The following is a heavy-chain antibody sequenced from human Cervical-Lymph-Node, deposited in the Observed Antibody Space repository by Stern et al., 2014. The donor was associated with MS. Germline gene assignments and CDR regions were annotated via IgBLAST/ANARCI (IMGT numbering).Heavy chain of an antibody. CDR2: SYPSGST. Sequence: VQLQESGPGLVKPSQTLSLTCTVSGGSISSGSYYWSWIRQPAGKGLEWIGRSYPSGSTNNNPSLKSRTPISVDMAKNQFPLKLSFVTAADTAVYYCARSTVGWLQLGHFDYWGQGTLVTVSS. CDR1: GGSISSGSYY. J-gene: IGHJ4*02. CDR3: ARSTVGWLQLGHFDY. V-gene: IGHV4-61*02. D-gene: IGHD5-24*01.